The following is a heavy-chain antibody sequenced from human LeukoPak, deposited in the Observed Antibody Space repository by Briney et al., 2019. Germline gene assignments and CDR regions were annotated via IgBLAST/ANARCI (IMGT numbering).Heavy chain of an antibody. V-gene: IGHV4-34*01. Sequence: SETLSLTCAVYGGSFSGYYWSWIRQPPGKGLEWIGEINHSGSTNYNPSLKSRVTISVDTSKNQFSLKLSSVTAADTAVYYCARRPGANFSDSSGYYHHFDYWGQGTLVTVSS. J-gene: IGHJ4*02. CDR2: INHSGST. CDR1: GGSFSGYY. CDR3: ARRPGANFSDSSGYYHHFDY. D-gene: IGHD3-22*01.